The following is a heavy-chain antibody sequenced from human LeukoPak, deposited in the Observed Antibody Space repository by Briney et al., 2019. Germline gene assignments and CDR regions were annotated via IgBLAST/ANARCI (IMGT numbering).Heavy chain of an antibody. V-gene: IGHV1-2*02. CDR2: INPNSGGA. J-gene: IGHJ3*02. D-gene: IGHD7-27*01. Sequence: ASVRVSCKASGYSFIGYYIHWVRQAPGQGLEWMGWINPNSGGANYAQKFQGRVTMTRDTSISTVYMELTRLRSDDTAMYYCAKSTNWGSISDGFDIWGQGTMVTVAS. CDR3: AKSTNWGSISDGFDI. CDR1: GYSFIGYY.